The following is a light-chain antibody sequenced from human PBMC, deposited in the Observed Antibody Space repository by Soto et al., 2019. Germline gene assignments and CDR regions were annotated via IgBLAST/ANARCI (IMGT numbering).Light chain of an antibody. CDR1: SSNIGSNT. CDR3: AAWDDSLNASYV. V-gene: IGLV1-44*01. J-gene: IGLJ1*01. Sequence: QSVLPQPPSAYGTPGQRVTISCSGSSSNIGSNTVNWYQQLPGTAPKLLIYSNNQRPSGVPDRFSGSKSGTSASLAISGLQSEDEADYYCAAWDDSLNASYVFGTGTKVTVL. CDR2: SNN.